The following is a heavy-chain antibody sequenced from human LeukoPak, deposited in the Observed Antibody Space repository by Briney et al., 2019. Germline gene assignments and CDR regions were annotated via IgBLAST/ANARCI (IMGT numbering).Heavy chain of an antibody. D-gene: IGHD3-10*01. CDR2: INHSGST. CDR1: GGSFSGYY. J-gene: IGHJ6*03. V-gene: IGHV4-34*01. CDR3: ARRVIPRQYGVRGMDV. Sequence: SETLSLTCAVYGGSFSGYYWSWIRQPPGKGLEWIGEINHSGSTNYNPSLKSRVTISVDTSKNQFSLKLSSVTAADTAVYYCARRVIPRQYGVRGMDVWGKGTTVTVSS.